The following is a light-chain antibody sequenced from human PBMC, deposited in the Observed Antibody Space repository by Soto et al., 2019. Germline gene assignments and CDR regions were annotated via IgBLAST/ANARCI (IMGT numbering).Light chain of an antibody. Sequence: DIQMTQSPSTLSASVGDRVTITCRASQSISSWLAWYQQKPGKAPKVLIYDASSLESGVPSRFSGSGSGTEFTHTISSLKPDDFATYYCQQYNSYSSFTFGQGTKLEIK. V-gene: IGKV1-5*01. CDR2: DAS. CDR3: QQYNSYSSFT. CDR1: QSISSW. J-gene: IGKJ2*01.